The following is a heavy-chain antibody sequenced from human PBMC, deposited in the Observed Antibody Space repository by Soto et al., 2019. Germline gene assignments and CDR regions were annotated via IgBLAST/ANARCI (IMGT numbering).Heavy chain of an antibody. Sequence: GVSKRLSSTAAGCNFISYGRSWVRQDTGKGLEWVSAISGSGGSTYYADSVKGRFTISRDNSKNTLYLQMNSLRAEDTAVYYCAKDVMTTVVWGQGTLVTVSS. CDR3: AKDVMTTVV. D-gene: IGHD4-17*01. J-gene: IGHJ4*02. CDR2: ISGSGGST. V-gene: IGHV3-23*01. CDR1: GCNFISYG.